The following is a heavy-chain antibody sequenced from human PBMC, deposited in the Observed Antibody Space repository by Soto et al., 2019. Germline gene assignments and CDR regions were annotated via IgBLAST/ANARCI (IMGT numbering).Heavy chain of an antibody. CDR2: VSNDGNRK. Sequence: QVQLVESGGGVVQPGRSLRLTCAASGFTFSDSGMHWVRQAPGKGLEWVALVSNDGNRKYYADSVKGRFTISRDNSENTLNRQRTSLRAEATAVYYCASGVGGFRFDNGGKYDSWGQGTLVPASS. CDR3: ASGVGGFRFDNGGKYDS. V-gene: IGHV3-30*03. CDR1: GFTFSDSG. J-gene: IGHJ5*01. D-gene: IGHD2-15*01.